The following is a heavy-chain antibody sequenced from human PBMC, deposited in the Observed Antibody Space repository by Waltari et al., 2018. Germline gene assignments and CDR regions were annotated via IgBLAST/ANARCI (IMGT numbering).Heavy chain of an antibody. CDR3: ATRMVLAARN. Sequence: EVQLVESWGGLIQPGGSLRLSCAASGFTVSTNYMTWVRQAPGKGLEWVSLIYSTGGTSYADSVKGRFTISRDNSKNTLYLQMNSLRVEDTAVYYCATRMVLAARNWGQGTLVTVSS. J-gene: IGHJ4*02. CDR1: GFTVSTNY. V-gene: IGHV3-53*01. CDR2: IYSTGGT. D-gene: IGHD6-6*01.